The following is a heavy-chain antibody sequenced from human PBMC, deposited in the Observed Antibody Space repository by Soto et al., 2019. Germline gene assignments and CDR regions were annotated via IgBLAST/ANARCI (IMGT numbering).Heavy chain of an antibody. J-gene: IGHJ6*02. CDR2: IDPSDSYT. D-gene: IGHD2-2*01. V-gene: IGHV5-10-1*01. CDR1: GYSFTSYW. Sequence: PGESLKISCMGSGYSFTSYWISWVRQMPGKGLEWMGRIDPSDSYTNYSPSFQGHVTISADKSISTAYLQWSSLKASDTAMYYCARIVVVPAAIIRFGMDVWGQGTTVTVSS. CDR3: ARIVVVPAAIIRFGMDV.